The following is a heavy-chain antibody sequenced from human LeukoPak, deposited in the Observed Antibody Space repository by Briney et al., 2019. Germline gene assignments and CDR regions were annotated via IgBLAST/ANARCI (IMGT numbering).Heavy chain of an antibody. V-gene: IGHV3-30*18. CDR1: GLTFTTSV. CDR2: LSDDGRDE. Sequence: GGSLRLSCAASGLTFTTSVINWVRQAPGKGLEWVAALSDDGRDEYYAESVKGRFTISRDNSKNTVHLQMNSLRAEDTAVYSCAKGDDIAMTYRAFDIWGQGTMVTVSS. J-gene: IGHJ3*02. D-gene: IGHD5-18*01. CDR3: AKGDDIAMTYRAFDI.